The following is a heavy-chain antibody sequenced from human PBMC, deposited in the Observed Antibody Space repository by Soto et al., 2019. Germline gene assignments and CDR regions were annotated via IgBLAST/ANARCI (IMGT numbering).Heavy chain of an antibody. V-gene: IGHV4-39*01. CDR3: ARLSGNAHWFDP. D-gene: IGHD6-13*01. Sequence: SETLSLTCTVSGGSISSISDYWGWIRQPPVKGREGIGSIYYSGSTYYNPCLKSRGTISVDTSKNQFSLKLSSVTAADQAVYYCARLSGNAHWFDPWGQGTLAPVSP. CDR1: GGSISSISDY. J-gene: IGHJ5*02. CDR2: IYYSGST.